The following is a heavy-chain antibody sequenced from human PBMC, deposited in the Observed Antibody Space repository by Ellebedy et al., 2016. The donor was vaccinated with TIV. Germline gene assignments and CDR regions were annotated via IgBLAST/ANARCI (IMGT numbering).Heavy chain of an antibody. Sequence: ASVKVSXKTSGYTFGSFDIIWVRQAPGQGLEWMGWMNPNSARTGDIQKFQGRVALTSDSSISTAYMELSSLRSEDTAIYYCARATRNQLNPDYWGQGTLITVSS. J-gene: IGHJ4*02. CDR2: MNPNSART. D-gene: IGHD1-14*01. V-gene: IGHV1-8*01. CDR1: GYTFGSFD. CDR3: ARATRNQLNPDY.